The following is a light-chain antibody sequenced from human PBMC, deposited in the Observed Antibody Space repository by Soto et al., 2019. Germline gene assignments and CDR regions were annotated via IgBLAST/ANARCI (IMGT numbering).Light chain of an antibody. Sequence: QSVLTQPASVAGSLGQSMTISCTGTTSDVGGYNYVSWYQQHPGKAPILMIYEVTNRPSGVSNRFSGSKSGNTASLTISGLQVEDEAEYFCGSYTGSITYVFGTGTKLTVL. CDR1: TSDVGGYNY. V-gene: IGLV2-14*01. CDR3: GSYTGSITYV. J-gene: IGLJ1*01. CDR2: EVT.